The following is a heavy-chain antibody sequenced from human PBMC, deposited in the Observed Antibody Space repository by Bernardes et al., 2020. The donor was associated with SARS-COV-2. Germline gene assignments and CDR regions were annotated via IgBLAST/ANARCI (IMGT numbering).Heavy chain of an antibody. CDR2: IYYSGST. V-gene: IGHV4-59*01. D-gene: IGHD2-2*01. Sequence: SETLSLTCTVSGGSISSYYWSWIWQPPGKGMERIGYIYYSGSTNYNSSLKSRVTITVDTSKNQFSLKLSHVTAADTAVYYCSRGGGYCSSTSCYSYYYYGIDIWGQGTTVTVSS. J-gene: IGHJ6*02. CDR3: SRGGGYCSSTSCYSYYYYGIDI. CDR1: GGSISSYY.